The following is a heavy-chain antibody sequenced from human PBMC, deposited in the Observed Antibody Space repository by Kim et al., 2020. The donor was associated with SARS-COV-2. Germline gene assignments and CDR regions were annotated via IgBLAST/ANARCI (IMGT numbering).Heavy chain of an antibody. J-gene: IGHJ4*02. CDR1: GFTFSSYA. CDR3: AVLGAVAGDY. V-gene: IGHV3-23*01. D-gene: IGHD6-19*01. Sequence: GGSLRLSCAASGFTFSSYAMSWVRQAPGKGLEWVSTISSGGGSGTYYADSVKGRFTISIDNSKNTLYLQMNSLRAGDTAVYYCAVLGAVAGDYWGQGALVTVSS. CDR2: ISSGGGSGT.